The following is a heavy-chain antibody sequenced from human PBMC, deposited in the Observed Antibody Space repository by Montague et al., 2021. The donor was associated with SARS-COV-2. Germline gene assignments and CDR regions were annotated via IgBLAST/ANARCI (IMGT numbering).Heavy chain of an antibody. V-gene: IGHV4-59*08. CDR3: ARPANWEWYYFDY. CDR2: IYLYGSA. J-gene: IGHJ4*02. D-gene: IGHD7-27*01. CDR1: GGSISSSY. Sequence: SETLSLTCSVSGGSISSSYWCWIRLPQGTGLERIGYIYLYGSAKNNSSLTSRVTISVDTYKNQFSLKLSSVSAVATVVYYCARPANWEWYYFDYWGQGTLVTVSS.